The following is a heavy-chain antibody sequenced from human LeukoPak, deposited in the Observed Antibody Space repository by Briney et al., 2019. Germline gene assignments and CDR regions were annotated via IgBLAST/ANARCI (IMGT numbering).Heavy chain of an antibody. D-gene: IGHD6-13*01. V-gene: IGHV3-30*18. J-gene: IGHJ3*02. CDR1: GFTFSSYG. CDR3: AKEGTTPDSSRWAFDI. Sequence: GGSLRLSCAASGFTFSSYGMHWVRQAPRKGLECVSVISYDGGTTYYADSVRGRFTISRDNSKNTLYLQMNSLRAEDTAVYYCAKEGTTPDSSRWAFDIWGQGTMVTVSS. CDR2: ISYDGGTT.